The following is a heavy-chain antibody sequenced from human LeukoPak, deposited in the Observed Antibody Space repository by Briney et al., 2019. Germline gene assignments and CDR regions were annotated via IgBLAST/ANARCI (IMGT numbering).Heavy chain of an antibody. V-gene: IGHV4-39*01. J-gene: IGHJ4*02. CDR3: ANSRAAPTIFGVVIMAWGVTTVDY. D-gene: IGHD3-3*01. CDR1: GGPISSSSYY. CDR2: IYYSGRT. Sequence: SETLSLTCTVSGGPISSSSYYWGWIRQPPGKGLELIGSIYYSGRTYYNPSLKSRLTISVDTSKNQFSLKLRCLTAADTAVYYCANSRAAPTIFGVVIMAWGVTTVDYWGQGTLVSVCS.